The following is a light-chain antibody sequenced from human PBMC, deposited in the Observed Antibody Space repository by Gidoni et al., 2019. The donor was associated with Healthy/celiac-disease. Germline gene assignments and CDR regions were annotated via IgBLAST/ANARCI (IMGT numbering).Light chain of an antibody. CDR3: QQSYSTSIT. J-gene: IGKJ5*01. Sequence: DIQMTQSPSSLSASVGDRVTITCRASQSISSYLNWYQQKPGKAPKLLIYAASSLQSGVPSRFSSSGSGTDITLTISSLQPEDVATYYYQQSYSTSITFGQGTQLEIK. CDR1: QSISSY. CDR2: AAS. V-gene: IGKV1-39*01.